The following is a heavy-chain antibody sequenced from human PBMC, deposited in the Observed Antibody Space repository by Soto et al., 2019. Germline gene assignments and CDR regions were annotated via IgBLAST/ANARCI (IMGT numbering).Heavy chain of an antibody. Sequence: ESLKISGEGCGYSYTSYWIGWVHQMPGKGLEWMGIIYPGDSDTRYSPSFQGQVTISADKSISTAFLQWSSLKVSDTAMYYCARRYSESSGVFVGAYGMDVWGQGTTVTVSS. CDR2: IYPGDSDT. J-gene: IGHJ6*02. D-gene: IGHD1-26*01. V-gene: IGHV5-51*07. CDR1: GYSYTSYW. CDR3: ARRYSESSGVFVGAYGMDV.